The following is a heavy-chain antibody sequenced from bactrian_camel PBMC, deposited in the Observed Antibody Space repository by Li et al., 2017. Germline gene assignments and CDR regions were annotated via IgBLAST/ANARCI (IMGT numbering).Heavy chain of an antibody. J-gene: IGHJ6*01. CDR1: GFTFSSCG. Sequence: VQLVESGGGLVQPGGSLRLSCAASGFTFSSCGMSWVRQAPGKGLEWVSSISSTGSSTYYADSVKGRFTISRDNAKNTVYLQMNSLKPEDTAVYYCVRDLFSAEGYWGQGTQVTVS. D-gene: IGHD1*01. CDR2: ISSTGSST. CDR3: VRDLFSAEGY. V-gene: IGHV3S40*01.